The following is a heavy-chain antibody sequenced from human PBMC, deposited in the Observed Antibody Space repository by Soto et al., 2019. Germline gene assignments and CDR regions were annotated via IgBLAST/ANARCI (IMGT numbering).Heavy chain of an antibody. Sequence: QVQLVESGGGVVKPGRSLRLSCAASGFTFSSYAMHWVRQAPGKGLEWVAVISYDVNNKYYANSVKGRVTISRANSKSELNRQMYLQVPGLAVLYFCACDRGYSNVKYGFHFDYWGQGSLVTVSS. D-gene: IGHD5-18*01. CDR3: ACDRGYSNVKYGFHFDY. CDR1: GFTFSSYA. J-gene: IGHJ4*02. V-gene: IGHV3-30-3*01. CDR2: ISYDVNNK.